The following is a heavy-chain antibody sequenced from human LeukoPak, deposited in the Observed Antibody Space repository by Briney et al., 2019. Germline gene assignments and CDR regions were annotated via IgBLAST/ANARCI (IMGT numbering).Heavy chain of an antibody. CDR2: IYDSGSI. V-gene: IGHV4-59*01. D-gene: IGHD5-12*01. CDR3: ARGGSGYDSFYYYGMDV. Sequence: SETLSLTCTVSGGSISSYYWSWIRQPPGKGLEWIGYIYDSGSINYNPSLKSRVTISLDTSKNQFSLKLYSVAAADTAVYYCARGGSGYDSFYYYGMDVWGQGTTVTVSS. CDR1: GGSISSYY. J-gene: IGHJ6*02.